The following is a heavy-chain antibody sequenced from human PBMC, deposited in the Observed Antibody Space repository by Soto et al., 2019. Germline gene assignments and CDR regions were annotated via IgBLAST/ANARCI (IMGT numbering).Heavy chain of an antibody. CDR3: AKDTYYHDSSGFYVFDY. D-gene: IGHD3-22*01. V-gene: IGHV3-30*18. J-gene: IGHJ4*02. CDR2: TSYDGRNN. CDR1: GSIFSSYG. Sequence: QVQLVESGGGVVQPGRSLRLSCAASGSIFSSYGMHWVRQAPGKGLEWVAVTSYDGRNNNYADSVRGRFTISRDNSKNTLDLQMNSLRAEDTAVYYCAKDTYYHDSSGFYVFDYWGQGTPVTVSS.